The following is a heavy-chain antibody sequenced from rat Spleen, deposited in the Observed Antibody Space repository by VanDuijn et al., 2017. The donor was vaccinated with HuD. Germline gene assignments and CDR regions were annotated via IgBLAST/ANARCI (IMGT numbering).Heavy chain of an antibody. Sequence: EVQLVESGGGLVQPGRSLKLSCAASGFTFSNFVMAWVRQAPKKGLEWVASITSGGSNTYYPDSVKGRFTISRDNAKSTLYLQIDSLRSEDTATYYCAKRGWYFFDYWGQGVMVTVSS. V-gene: IGHV5-25*01. J-gene: IGHJ2*01. CDR2: ITSGGSNT. CDR3: AKRGWYFFDY. CDR1: GFTFSNFV.